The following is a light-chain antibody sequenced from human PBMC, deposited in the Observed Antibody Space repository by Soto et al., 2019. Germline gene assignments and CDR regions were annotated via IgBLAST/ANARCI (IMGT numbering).Light chain of an antibody. J-gene: IGLJ1*01. V-gene: IGLV2-14*01. CDR1: SSDVGGYKY. CDR2: DVS. Sequence: QSALTQPASVSGSPGQSIAISCTGTSSDVGGYKYVSWYQQHPGKAPKLMIYDVSNRPSGVSDRFSGSKSGNTASLTTSGLQAEDEADYYCTSYTSSSTYVFGTGTKLTVL. CDR3: TSYTSSSTYV.